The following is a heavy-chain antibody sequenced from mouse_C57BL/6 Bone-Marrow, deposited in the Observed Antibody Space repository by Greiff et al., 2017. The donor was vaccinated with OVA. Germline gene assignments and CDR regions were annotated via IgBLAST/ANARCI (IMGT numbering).Heavy chain of an antibody. J-gene: IGHJ2*01. D-gene: IGHD4-1*01. CDR2: IYPGDGDT. Sequence: QVQLQQSGPELVKPGASVKISCKASGYAFSSSWMNWVKQRPGKGLEWIGRIYPGDGDTNYNGKFKGKATLTADKSSSTAYMQLSSLTSEDSAVYFCARCWVDYWGQGTTLTVSS. CDR3: ARCWVDY. CDR1: GYAFSSSW. V-gene: IGHV1-82*01.